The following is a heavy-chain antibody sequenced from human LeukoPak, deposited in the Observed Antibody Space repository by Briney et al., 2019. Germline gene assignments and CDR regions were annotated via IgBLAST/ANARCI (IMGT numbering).Heavy chain of an antibody. J-gene: IGHJ4*02. V-gene: IGHV1-2*02. CDR1: GYTFTGYY. CDR2: INADSGGT. CDR3: ARGTSIVRGIIDY. Sequence: ASVKVSCKASGYTFTGYYMHWVRQAPGQGLEWMGWINADSGGTNYAQKFQGRVTLTRDTSITTAYMELSRLGSDDTAVYYCARGTSIVRGIIDYWGQGTLVTVSS. D-gene: IGHD3-10*01.